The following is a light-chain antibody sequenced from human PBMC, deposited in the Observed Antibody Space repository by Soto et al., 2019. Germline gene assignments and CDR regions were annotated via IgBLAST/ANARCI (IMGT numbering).Light chain of an antibody. V-gene: IGKV1-5*03. CDR3: QQYNSYSWT. CDR2: KAS. CDR1: QSISSW. J-gene: IGKJ1*01. Sequence: DIQMTQSPSTLSASVGDRLTITCRASQSISSWLAWYQQKKGKAPKILIYKASSLESGVPSRFRGSGSGTEFTLPINRLQPDDFETYYCQQYNSYSWTFGQGTKVDIK.